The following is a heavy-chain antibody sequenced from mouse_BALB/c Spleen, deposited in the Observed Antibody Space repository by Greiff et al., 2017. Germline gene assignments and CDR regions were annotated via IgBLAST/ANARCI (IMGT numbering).Heavy chain of an antibody. D-gene: IGHD1-1*01. CDR1: GFTFSDYY. CDR3: ARDPSSYYGSSDAPLFAY. V-gene: IGHV5-4*02. CDR2: ISDGGSYT. J-gene: IGHJ3*01. Sequence: EVMLVESGGGLVKPGGSLKLSCAASGFTFSDYYMYWVRQTPEKRLEWVATISDGGSYTYYPDSVKGRFTISRDNAKNNLYLQMSSLKSEDTAMYSCARDPSSYYGSSDAPLFAYWGQGTLVTVSA.